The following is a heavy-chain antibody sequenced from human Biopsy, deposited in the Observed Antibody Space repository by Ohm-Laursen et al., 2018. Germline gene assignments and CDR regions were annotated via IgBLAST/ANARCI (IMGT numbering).Heavy chain of an antibody. CDR2: SDPEDGQT. CDR1: GYTLVELS. J-gene: IGHJ3*01. Sequence: ASVKVSCKVSGYTLVELSMHWVRQAPGKGLEWMGMSDPEDGQTIYAQNFQGRLTMTDDTSTDTAYMELSSLRSDDTAVYFCATDMGRREVPNYYAFDLWGQGTKVTVSS. D-gene: IGHD3-22*01. CDR3: ATDMGRREVPNYYAFDL. V-gene: IGHV1-24*01.